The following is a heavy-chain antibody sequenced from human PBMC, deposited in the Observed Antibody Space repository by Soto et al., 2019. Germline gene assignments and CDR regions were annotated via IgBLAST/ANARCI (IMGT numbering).Heavy chain of an antibody. CDR1: GYSFTSYW. Sequence: PGESLKISCKGAGYSFTSYWIGWVRQMPGKGLEWMGIIYPGDSDTRYSPSFQGQVTISADKSISTAYLQWSSLKASDTAMYYCARSIAAAGTPFDYWGQGTLVTVSS. CDR2: IYPGDSDT. D-gene: IGHD6-13*01. J-gene: IGHJ4*02. CDR3: ARSIAAAGTPFDY. V-gene: IGHV5-51*01.